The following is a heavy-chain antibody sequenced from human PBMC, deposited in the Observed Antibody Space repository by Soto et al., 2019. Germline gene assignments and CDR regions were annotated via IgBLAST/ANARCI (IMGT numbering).Heavy chain of an antibody. V-gene: IGHV3-11*01. CDR2: ISGTGDTK. D-gene: IGHD3-10*01. J-gene: IGHJ6*02. Sequence: GGSLRLSCAASGLFFSDYYLSWIRQAPGKALECVAYISGTGDTKYYADSVTGRFTISRDNPKNSLYLQMNSLRPEDAAVYYCAIGGGQIYYKGLDVWGQGTTVTVS. CDR3: AIGGGQIYYKGLDV. CDR1: GLFFSDYY.